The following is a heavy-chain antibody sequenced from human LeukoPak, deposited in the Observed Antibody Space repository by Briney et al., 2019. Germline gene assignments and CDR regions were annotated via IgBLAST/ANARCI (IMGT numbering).Heavy chain of an antibody. CDR3: AREGSSSFHY. V-gene: IGHV4-61*01. D-gene: IGHD6-13*01. CDR1: GGSVSSGSYY. CDR2: IYFSGGT. Sequence: SETPSLTCTVSGGSVSSGSYYWSWIRQPPGKGLEWIGYIYFSGGTTYNPSLKSRVTMSVDSSKNQFSLKLSSVTAADTAVYYCAREGSSSFHYWGQGTLVTVSS. J-gene: IGHJ4*02.